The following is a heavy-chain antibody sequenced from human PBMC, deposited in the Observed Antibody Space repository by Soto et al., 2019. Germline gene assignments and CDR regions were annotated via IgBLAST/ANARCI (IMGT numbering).Heavy chain of an antibody. D-gene: IGHD5-12*01. CDR3: ARDGYSGYDPTID. V-gene: IGHV3-7*01. CDR1: GFTFSSYW. CDR2: IKQDGSEK. J-gene: IGHJ4*02. Sequence: EVQLVESGGGLVQPGGSLRLSCAASGFTFSSYWMSWVRQAPGKGLEWVANIKQDGSEKYYVDSVKGRFTISRDNAKNSLYLQMNSLRAEDTAVYYCARDGYSGYDPTIDWGKGTLVTVSS.